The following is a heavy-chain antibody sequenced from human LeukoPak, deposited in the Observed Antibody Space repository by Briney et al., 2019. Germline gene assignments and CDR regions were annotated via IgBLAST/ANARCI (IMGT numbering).Heavy chain of an antibody. CDR1: GGSISSSSYY. J-gene: IGHJ4*02. V-gene: IGHV4-39*07. D-gene: IGHD3-10*01. CDR3: ARAYYYGSGSYGLDY. CDR2: IYYSGST. Sequence: SETLSLTCTVSGGSISSSSYYWGWIRQPPGKGLEWIGSIYYSGSTYYNPSLKSRVTISVDTSKNQFSLKLSSVTAADTAVYYCARAYYYGSGSYGLDYWGQGTLVTVSS.